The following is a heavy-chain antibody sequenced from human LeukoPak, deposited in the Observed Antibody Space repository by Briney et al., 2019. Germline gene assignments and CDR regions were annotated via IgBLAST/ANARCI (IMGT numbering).Heavy chain of an antibody. D-gene: IGHD2-15*01. J-gene: IGHJ5*02. CDR1: GGTFSSYA. V-gene: IGHV1-69*06. Sequence: GASVKVSCKASGGTFSSYAISWVRQAPGQGLEWMGGIIPIFGTANYAQKFQGRVTITADKSTSTAYMELSSLRSEDTAVYYCARDKPPPPGYCSGGSCYGWFDPWGQGTLVTVSS. CDR2: IIPIFGTA. CDR3: ARDKPPPPGYCSGGSCYGWFDP.